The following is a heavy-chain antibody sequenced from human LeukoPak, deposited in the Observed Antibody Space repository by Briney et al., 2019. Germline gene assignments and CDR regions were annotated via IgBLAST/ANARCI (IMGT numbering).Heavy chain of an antibody. CDR3: AKGRRYNILTGYYVSEVDP. D-gene: IGHD3-9*01. Sequence: GGSLRLSCAASGFTFSSYAMSWVRQAPGKGLECVSAISGSGGSTHYADSVKGRFTISRDNSKNTLYLQMNSLRAEETAVYYCAKGRRYNILTGYYVSEVDPWGQGTLVTVSS. V-gene: IGHV3-23*01. CDR2: ISGSGGST. J-gene: IGHJ5*02. CDR1: GFTFSSYA.